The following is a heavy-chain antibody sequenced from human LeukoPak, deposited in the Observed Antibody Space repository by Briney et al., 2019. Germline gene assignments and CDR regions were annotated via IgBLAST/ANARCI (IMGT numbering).Heavy chain of an antibody. J-gene: IGHJ4*02. D-gene: IGHD3-10*01. CDR2: IRYDGSNK. CDR3: AKESYYYGSGSYYPFDY. V-gene: IGHV3-30*02. Sequence: GGSLRLSCAASGFTFSSYGMHWVRQAPGKGLEWVAFIRYDGSNKYYADCVKGRFTISRDNSKNTLYLQMNSLRAEDTAVYYCAKESYYYGSGSYYPFDYWGQGTLVTVSS. CDR1: GFTFSSYG.